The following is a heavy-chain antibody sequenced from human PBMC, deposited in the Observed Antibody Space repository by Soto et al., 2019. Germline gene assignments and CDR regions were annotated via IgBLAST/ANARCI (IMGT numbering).Heavy chain of an antibody. Sequence: EVRLVQSGAEVKKPGESLRISCKGSGYSFTSYWISWVRQMPGKGLEWMGRIDPSDSYTNYSPSFQGHVTISADKSISTAYLQWSSLKASATAMYYCARTGIVVVPAAITNWFDPWGQVTLVTVSS. CDR1: GYSFTSYW. J-gene: IGHJ5*02. D-gene: IGHD2-2*01. V-gene: IGHV5-10-1*01. CDR2: IDPSDSYT. CDR3: ARTGIVVVPAAITNWFDP.